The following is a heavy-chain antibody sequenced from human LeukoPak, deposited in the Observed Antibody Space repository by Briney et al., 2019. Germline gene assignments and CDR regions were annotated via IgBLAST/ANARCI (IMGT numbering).Heavy chain of an antibody. Sequence: GGSLRLSCAASGFTFSSYWMSWVRQAPGKGLEGVANINQDGREKYYVDSVKGRFTISRDNAKNSLYLQMNSLRAEDTAVYYCARDLSVIRDLSSSWHNDAFDIWGQGTMVTVSS. CDR3: ARDLSVIRDLSSSWHNDAFDI. V-gene: IGHV3-7*01. CDR1: GFTFSSYW. J-gene: IGHJ3*02. CDR2: INQDGREK. D-gene: IGHD6-13*01.